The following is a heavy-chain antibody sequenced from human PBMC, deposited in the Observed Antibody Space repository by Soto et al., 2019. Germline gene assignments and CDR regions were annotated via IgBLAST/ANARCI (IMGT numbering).Heavy chain of an antibody. J-gene: IGHJ4*02. CDR3: ASSIVVVTALDY. Sequence: QVQLVQSGAEEKKPGASVKDSCKASGYTFTSYAMHWVRQAPGQRLEWMGWINAGNGNTKYSQKFQGRVTITKDTSASPAYMELSSLRSEDTAVYYCASSIVVVTALDYWGQGTLVTVSS. CDR2: INAGNGNT. V-gene: IGHV1-3*05. D-gene: IGHD2-21*02. CDR1: GYTFTSYA.